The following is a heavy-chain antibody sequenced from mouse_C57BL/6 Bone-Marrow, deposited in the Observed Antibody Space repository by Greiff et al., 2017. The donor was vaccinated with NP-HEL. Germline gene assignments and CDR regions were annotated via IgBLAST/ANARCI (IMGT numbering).Heavy chain of an antibody. CDR2: IDPETGGT. CDR1: GYTFTDYE. V-gene: IGHV1-15*01. D-gene: IGHD2-2*01. CDR3: TRGVTIYFDY. Sequence: QVHVKQSGAELVRPGASVTLSCKASGYTFTDYEMHWVKQTPVHGLEWIGAIDPETGGTAYNQKFKGKAILTADKSSSTAYMELRSLTSEDSAVYYCTRGVTIYFDYWGQGTTLTVSS. J-gene: IGHJ2*01.